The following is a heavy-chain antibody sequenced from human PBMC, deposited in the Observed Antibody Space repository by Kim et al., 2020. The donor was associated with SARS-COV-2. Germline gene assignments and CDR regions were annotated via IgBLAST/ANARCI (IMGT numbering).Heavy chain of an antibody. CDR2: ISYGGTT. Sequence: SETLSLTCSVSGASISSSGYYWGWIRQPPGKGLEWIGSISYGGTTYYNPSLKSRVTISVDASDNLFSLKLSSVTAADTGVYYCTRLALTYWDDWFFALWGRGTLVTVS. V-gene: IGHV4-39*02. J-gene: IGHJ2*01. CDR1: GASISSSGYY. CDR3: TRLALTYWDDWFFAL. D-gene: IGHD2-8*02.